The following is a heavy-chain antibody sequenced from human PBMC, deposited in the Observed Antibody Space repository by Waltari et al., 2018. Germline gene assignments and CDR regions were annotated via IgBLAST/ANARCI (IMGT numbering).Heavy chain of an antibody. V-gene: IGHV4-59*01. CDR3: ARFNPRSGNYFLDY. Sequence: VQLQESGPGLVKPSETLSLTCTVSGGSIDTYYWSWIRQPPGKGLEWISYIFSSGTTDSNPSRESRVTISVDTSKNQFSLNLNSVTAADTALYYCARFNPRSGNYFLDYWGQGTLVTVSS. CDR2: IFSSGTT. CDR1: GGSIDTYY. J-gene: IGHJ4*02. D-gene: IGHD3-10*01.